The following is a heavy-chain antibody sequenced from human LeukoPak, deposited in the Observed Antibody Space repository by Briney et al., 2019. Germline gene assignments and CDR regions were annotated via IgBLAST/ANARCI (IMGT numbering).Heavy chain of an antibody. J-gene: IGHJ4*02. CDR2: IKQDGSEK. Sequence: GESLRLSCAASGFTFKKYWMNWVRQVPGKGLEWVANIKQDGSEKYYVDSVKGRFTISRDNAKNSLYLQMNSLRAEDTAVYYCARDPPGQSDYWGQGTLVTVSS. CDR3: ARDPPGQSDY. CDR1: GFTFKKYW. V-gene: IGHV3-7*01. D-gene: IGHD6-19*01.